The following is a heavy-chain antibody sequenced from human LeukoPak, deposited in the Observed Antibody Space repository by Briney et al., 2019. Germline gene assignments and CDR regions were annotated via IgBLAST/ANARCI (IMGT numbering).Heavy chain of an antibody. J-gene: IGHJ4*02. Sequence: ASVKVSCRATGYTFTSHYMHWVRQAPGQGLEWMGIINPSGGSTSYAQKFQGRVTMTRDTSTSTVYMELSSLRSEDTAVYYCARSYDSSGYRRLGFDYWGQGTLVTVSS. CDR3: ARSYDSSGYRRLGFDY. CDR2: INPSGGST. D-gene: IGHD3-22*01. CDR1: GYTFTSHY. V-gene: IGHV1-46*01.